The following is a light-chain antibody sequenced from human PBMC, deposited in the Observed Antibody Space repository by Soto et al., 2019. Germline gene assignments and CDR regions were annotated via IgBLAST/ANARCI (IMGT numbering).Light chain of an antibody. CDR3: QQAYSFPIT. CDR1: QDIAGY. V-gene: IGKV1D-12*01. Sequence: DIQVTQSPSSVSSSLRDRIPITFRASQDIAGYLAWYQHKPGRTPELLIHGASRLQSGVPARFSGSGSGTDFTLSINSLQPEDFATYYCQQAYSFPITFGQGTRLEIK. J-gene: IGKJ5*01. CDR2: GAS.